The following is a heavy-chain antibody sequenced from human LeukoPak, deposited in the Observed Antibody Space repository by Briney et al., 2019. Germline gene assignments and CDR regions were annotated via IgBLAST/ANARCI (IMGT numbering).Heavy chain of an antibody. J-gene: IGHJ4*02. CDR1: GGSLSSSSYY. CDR3: ARGGFNSGSYYGY. D-gene: IGHD1-26*01. V-gene: IGHV4-39*07. CDR2: IYYSGST. Sequence: SETLSLTCTVSGGSLSSSSYYWGWIRQPPGKGLEWIGSIYYSGSTYYNPSLKSRVTISVDTSKNQFSLKLSSVTAADTAVYYCARGGFNSGSYYGYWGQGTLVTVSS.